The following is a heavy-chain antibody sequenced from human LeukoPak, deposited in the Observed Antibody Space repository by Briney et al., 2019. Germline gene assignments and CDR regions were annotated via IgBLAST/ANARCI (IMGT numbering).Heavy chain of an antibody. V-gene: IGHV1-69*13. CDR1: GGTFSSYA. J-gene: IGHJ4*02. CDR3: ARGKITFGGVIAYYFDY. D-gene: IGHD3-16*02. CDR2: IIPIFGTA. Sequence: GASVKVSCKASGGTFSSYAISWVRQAPGQGLEWMGGIIPIFGTANYAQKFQGRVTITADESTSTAYMELSSLRSEDTAVHYCARGKITFGGVIAYYFDYWGQGTLVTVSS.